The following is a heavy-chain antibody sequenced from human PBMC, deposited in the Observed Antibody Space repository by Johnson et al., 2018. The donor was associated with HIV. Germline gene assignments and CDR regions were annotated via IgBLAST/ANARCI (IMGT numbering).Heavy chain of an antibody. D-gene: IGHD3-22*01. Sequence: QVQLVESGGGVVHPGRSLRLSCAASGFTFSSYAMHWVRQAPGKGLEWVAVISYDGSNKYYADSVKGRFTISRDKSKNTLYLQMNSLRAEDTAVYYCARDQGNYYDSSGKPKRAFDIWGLGTMVTVSS. CDR3: ARDQGNYYDSSGKPKRAFDI. CDR2: ISYDGSNK. J-gene: IGHJ3*02. CDR1: GFTFSSYA. V-gene: IGHV3-30-3*01.